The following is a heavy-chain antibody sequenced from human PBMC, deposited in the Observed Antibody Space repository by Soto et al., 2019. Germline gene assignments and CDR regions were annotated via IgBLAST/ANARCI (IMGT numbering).Heavy chain of an antibody. J-gene: IGHJ3*02. CDR2: IYPGDSDT. Sequence: GESLKISWKGSGYSFTSYWIGWVRQLPGKGLEWMGIIYPGDSDTRYSPSFQGQVTISADKSISTAYLQWSSLKASDTAMYYCARRPIPGCSSGPTPNDAFDIWGQGTMVTVSS. CDR3: ARRPIPGCSSGPTPNDAFDI. V-gene: IGHV5-51*01. CDR1: GYSFTSYW. D-gene: IGHD6-19*01.